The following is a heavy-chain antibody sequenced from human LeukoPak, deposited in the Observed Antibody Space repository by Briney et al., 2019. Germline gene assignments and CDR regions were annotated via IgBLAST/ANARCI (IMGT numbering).Heavy chain of an antibody. CDR1: GDSFSGYY. V-gene: IGHV4-34*01. CDR2: INHSGST. D-gene: IGHD6-13*01. CDR3: ARCPGIAAAGPDAFDI. Sequence: KTSETLSLTCAVYGDSFSGYYWSWIRQPPGKGREWIGEINHSGSTNYNPSLKSRVTISVDTSKNQFSLKLSSVTAADTAVYDCARCPGIAAAGPDAFDIWGQGTMVTVSS. J-gene: IGHJ3*02.